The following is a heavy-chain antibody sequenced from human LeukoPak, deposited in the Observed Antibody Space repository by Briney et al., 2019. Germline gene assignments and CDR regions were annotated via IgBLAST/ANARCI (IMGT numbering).Heavy chain of an antibody. CDR3: TRDFDAATGY. CDR1: GFTFSTYW. CDR2: INPDGSST. D-gene: IGHD3-9*01. V-gene: IGHV3-74*01. J-gene: IGHJ4*02. Sequence: PGGSLRLSCGASGFTFSTYWMQWVRQAPGKGLVWVSRINPDGSSTGYADSVRGRFTISRDNAKNTLYLQLNSLRAEDTAVYYCTRDFDAATGYWGQGTLVTVSS.